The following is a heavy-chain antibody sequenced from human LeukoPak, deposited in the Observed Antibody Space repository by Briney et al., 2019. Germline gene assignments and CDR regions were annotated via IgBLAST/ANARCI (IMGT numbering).Heavy chain of an antibody. V-gene: IGHV5-51*01. Sequence: GESLKISCKGSGYSFTTYWIGWVRQMPGKGLEWMGIIYPGDSDTRHSPSFQGQVIISADKSISTAYLQWSSLKASDTAMYYCARVNGDYEDYFDYWGQGTLVTVSS. D-gene: IGHD4-17*01. CDR2: IYPGDSDT. CDR3: ARVNGDYEDYFDY. J-gene: IGHJ4*02. CDR1: GYSFTTYW.